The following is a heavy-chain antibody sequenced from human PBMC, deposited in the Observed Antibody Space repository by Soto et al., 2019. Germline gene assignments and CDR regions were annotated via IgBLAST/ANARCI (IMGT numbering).Heavy chain of an antibody. CDR3: VRDRGYPDSFDV. V-gene: IGHV3-7*01. CDR2: IRQDGNEK. Sequence: GGSLRLSCAASGFTFSNYWMTWVRQSPGQGLEWLANIRQDGNEKYYADSVKGRFTISRDNAKNTLYLQMHSLRAEDTALYFCVRDRGYPDSFDVWGRGTMVTVSS. D-gene: IGHD1-1*01. J-gene: IGHJ3*01. CDR1: GFTFSNYW.